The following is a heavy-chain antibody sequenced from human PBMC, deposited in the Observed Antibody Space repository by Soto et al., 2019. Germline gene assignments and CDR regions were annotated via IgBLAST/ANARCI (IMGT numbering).Heavy chain of an antibody. CDR1: GFTFSSYG. Sequence: GGSLRLSCAASGFTFSSYGMHWVRQAPGKGLEWVAVISYDGSNKYYADSVKGRFTISRDNSKNTLYLQMNSLRAEDTAVYYCAKDSVSTPYYYYYYMDFWGKGTTVTVSS. J-gene: IGHJ6*03. V-gene: IGHV3-30*18. CDR3: AKDSVSTPYYYYYYMDF. CDR2: ISYDGSNK.